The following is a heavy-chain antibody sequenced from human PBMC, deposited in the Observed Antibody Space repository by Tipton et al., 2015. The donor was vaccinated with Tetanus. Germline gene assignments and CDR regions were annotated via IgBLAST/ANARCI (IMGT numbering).Heavy chain of an antibody. J-gene: IGHJ4*02. CDR2: IYYSGST. Sequence: LRLSCTVSGDSISSGDFYWSWIRQHPGKGLEWIGYIYYSGSTNYNPSLKSRVTISVDTSKNQFSLKLSSVTAADTAVYYCARGTGDYWGQGTLVTVSS. V-gene: IGHV4-61*08. D-gene: IGHD1-14*01. CDR1: GDSISSGDFY. CDR3: ARGTGDY.